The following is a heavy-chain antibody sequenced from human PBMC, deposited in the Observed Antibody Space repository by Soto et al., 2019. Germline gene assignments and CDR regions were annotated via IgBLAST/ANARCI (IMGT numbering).Heavy chain of an antibody. CDR2: ISADNGNT. V-gene: IGHV1-18*01. CDR3: ARGRFLEWFLPQNWFDP. D-gene: IGHD3-3*01. J-gene: IGHJ5*02. CDR1: GYTFTSYA. Sequence: GASVKVSCKASGYTFTSYAMHWVRQAPGQRLEWMGWISADNGNTNYAQKLQGRVTMTTDTSTSTAYMELRSLRSDDTAVYYCARGRFLEWFLPQNWFDPWGQGTLVTVSS.